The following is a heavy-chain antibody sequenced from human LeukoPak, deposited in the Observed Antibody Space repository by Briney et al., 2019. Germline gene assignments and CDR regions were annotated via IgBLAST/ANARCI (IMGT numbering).Heavy chain of an antibody. D-gene: IGHD3-9*01. CDR1: GYNFTTYW. CDR3: ARLDPPYYDILTTFDY. Sequence: GESLKISCKGSGYNFTTYWIGWVRQMPGKGLEWMGIIYPVDSKTRYSPSFQGQVTISADKSISTAYLQWSSLKASDTAMYYCARLDPPYYDILTTFDYWGQGTLVTVSS. J-gene: IGHJ4*02. V-gene: IGHV5-51*01. CDR2: IYPVDSKT.